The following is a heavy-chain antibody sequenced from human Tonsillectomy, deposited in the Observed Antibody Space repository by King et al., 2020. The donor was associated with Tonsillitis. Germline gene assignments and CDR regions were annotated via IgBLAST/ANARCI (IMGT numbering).Heavy chain of an antibody. CDR1: GFSFSSYS. CDR3: ARTPGYGDYREYYFDY. CDR2: ISSSSITI. J-gene: IGHJ4*02. D-gene: IGHD4-17*01. Sequence: AQLVKSGGGLVQPGGSLRLSCAASGFSFSSYSMNWARQAPGKGLEWVSYISSSSITIYYADSVKGRFTISRDNAKNSLYLQMNSLRAEDTAVYYCARTPGYGDYREYYFDYWGEGTLVTVSS. V-gene: IGHV3-48*01.